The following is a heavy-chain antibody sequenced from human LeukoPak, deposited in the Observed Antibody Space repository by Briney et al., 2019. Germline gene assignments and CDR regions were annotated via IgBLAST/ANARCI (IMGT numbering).Heavy chain of an antibody. J-gene: IGHJ5*02. Sequence: SQTLSLTCTVSGGSISSGGYYWSWIRQHPGKGLEWIGYIYYSGSTYYNPSLKSRVTISVDTSKNQFSLKLSSVTAADTAVYYCARDGSGSYYKWRENWFDPWGQGTLVTVSS. CDR1: GGSISSGGYY. D-gene: IGHD3-10*01. V-gene: IGHV4-31*03. CDR3: ARDGSGSYYKWRENWFDP. CDR2: IYYSGST.